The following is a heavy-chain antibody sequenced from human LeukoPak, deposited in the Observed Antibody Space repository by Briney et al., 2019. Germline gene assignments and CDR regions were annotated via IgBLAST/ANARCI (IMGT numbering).Heavy chain of an antibody. CDR1: GFTFSSYG. CDR2: ISGSGGST. D-gene: IGHD6-19*01. CDR3: ARGIAVAGIIDY. V-gene: IGHV3-23*01. Sequence: PGGSLRLSCAASGFTFSSYGMSWVRQAPGKGLEWVSAISGSGGSTYYADSVKGRFTISRDNSKNTLYLQMNSLRAEDTAVYYCARGIAVAGIIDYWGQGTLVTVSS. J-gene: IGHJ4*02.